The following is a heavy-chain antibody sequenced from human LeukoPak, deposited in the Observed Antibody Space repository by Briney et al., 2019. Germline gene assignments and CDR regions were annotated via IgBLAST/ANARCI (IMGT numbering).Heavy chain of an antibody. CDR1: GFTFSSYG. CDR3: ARGVHYDSSGYLDY. CDR2: INSDGSST. D-gene: IGHD3-22*01. Sequence: GGSLRLSCAASGFTFSSYGMHWVRQAPGKGLVWVSRINSDGSSTSYADSVKGRFTISRDSAKNTLYLQMNSLRAEDTAVYYCARGVHYDSSGYLDYWGQGTLVTVSS. V-gene: IGHV3-74*01. J-gene: IGHJ4*02.